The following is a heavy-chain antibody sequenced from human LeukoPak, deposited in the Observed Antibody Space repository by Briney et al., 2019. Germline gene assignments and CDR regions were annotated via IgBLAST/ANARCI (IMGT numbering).Heavy chain of an antibody. Sequence: SVKVSCKASGGTFSSYAVSWVRQAPGQGLEWMGGIIPIFGTANYAQKFQGRVTITADESTSTAYMELNSLRSEDTAVYYCARTEVAGTPPIYYYYGMDVWGQGTTVTVSS. CDR3: ARTEVAGTPPIYYYYGMDV. V-gene: IGHV1-69*13. CDR2: IIPIFGTA. CDR1: GGTFSSYA. J-gene: IGHJ6*02. D-gene: IGHD6-19*01.